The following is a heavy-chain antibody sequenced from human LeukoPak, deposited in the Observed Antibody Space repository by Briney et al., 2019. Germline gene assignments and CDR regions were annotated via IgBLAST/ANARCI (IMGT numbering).Heavy chain of an antibody. D-gene: IGHD2-2*01. V-gene: IGHV3-74*01. CDR2: INSDGSST. CDR3: ASEIGYCSSTSCYFLDY. CDR1: GFTFSSYW. J-gene: IGHJ4*02. Sequence: GGSLRLSCAASGFTFSSYWMHWVRHAPGKGLVWVSRINSDGSSTSYADSVKGRFTISRDNAKNTLYLQMNSLRAEDTAVYYCASEIGYCSSTSCYFLDYWGPGTLVTVSS.